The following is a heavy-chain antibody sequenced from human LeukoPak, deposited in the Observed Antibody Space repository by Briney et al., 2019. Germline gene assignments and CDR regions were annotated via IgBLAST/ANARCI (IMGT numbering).Heavy chain of an antibody. CDR2: IWYDGSNK. CDR3: AKESSSWYPYFDY. J-gene: IGHJ4*02. D-gene: IGHD6-13*01. Sequence: PGGSLRLSCAASGLTFSSYGMHWVRQAPGKGLEWVAVIWYDGSNKYYADSVKGRFTISRDNSKNTLYLQMNSLRAEDTAVYYCAKESSSWYPYFDYWGQGTLVTVSS. V-gene: IGHV3-33*06. CDR1: GLTFSSYG.